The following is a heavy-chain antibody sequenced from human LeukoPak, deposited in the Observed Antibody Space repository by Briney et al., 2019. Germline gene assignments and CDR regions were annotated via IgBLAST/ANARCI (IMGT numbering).Heavy chain of an antibody. CDR2: INHSGST. V-gene: IGHV4-34*01. D-gene: IGHD6-19*01. CDR3: ARGTSSGWFVDY. CDR1: GGSFSGYY. J-gene: IGHJ4*02. Sequence: SETLSLTCAVYGGSFSGYYWSWIRQPPGEGLEWIGEINHSGSTNYNPSLKSRVTISVDTSKNQFSLKLSSVTAADTAVYYCARGTSSGWFVDYWGQGTLVTVSS.